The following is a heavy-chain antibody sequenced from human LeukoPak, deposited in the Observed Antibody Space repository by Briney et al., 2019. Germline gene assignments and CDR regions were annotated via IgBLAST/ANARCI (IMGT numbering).Heavy chain of an antibody. CDR2: ISSSGSTI. D-gene: IGHD3-10*02. CDR1: GFTFSSYE. CDR3: AELGITMIGGV. J-gene: IGHJ6*04. V-gene: IGHV3-48*03. Sequence: GGSLRLSCAASGFTFSSYEMKWVRQARGEALEWVSYISSSGSTIYYADSVEGRFTISRDNAKNSVYLQMNSLRAEDTAVYYCAELGITMIGGVWGKGTTVTISS.